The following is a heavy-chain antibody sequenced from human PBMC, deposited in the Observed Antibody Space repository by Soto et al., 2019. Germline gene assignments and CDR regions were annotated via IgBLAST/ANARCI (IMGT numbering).Heavy chain of an antibody. J-gene: IGHJ6*02. V-gene: IGHV3-30*18. CDR2: ISYDGSNK. D-gene: IGHD6-6*01. Sequence: GGSLRLSCAASGFTFSSYGMHWVRQAPGKGLEWVAVISYDGSNKYYADSVKGRFTISRDNSKNTLYLQMNSLRAEDTAVYYCAKDRRAARPHHYYYYGMDVWGQGTTVTVSS. CDR1: GFTFSSYG. CDR3: AKDRRAARPHHYYYYGMDV.